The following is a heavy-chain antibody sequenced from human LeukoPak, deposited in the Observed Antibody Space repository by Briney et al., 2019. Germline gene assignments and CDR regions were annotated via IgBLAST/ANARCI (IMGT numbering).Heavy chain of an antibody. CDR2: IKQDGSEK. J-gene: IGHJ6*02. CDR1: GFTFSSYW. V-gene: IGHV3-7*01. CDR3: AREGAENYDSRWPYYYYGMDV. D-gene: IGHD3-22*01. Sequence: GGSLRLSCAASGFTFSSYWMSWVRQAPGKGLEWVANIKQDGSEKYYVDSVKGRFTISRDNAKNSLYLQMNSLRAEDTAVYYCAREGAENYDSRWPYYYYGMDVWGQGTTVTVSS.